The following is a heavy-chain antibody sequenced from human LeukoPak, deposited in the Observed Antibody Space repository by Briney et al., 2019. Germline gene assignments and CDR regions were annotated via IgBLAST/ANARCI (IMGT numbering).Heavy chain of an antibody. CDR2: ISSSSSTI. CDR1: GFTFSTYS. J-gene: IGHJ4*02. Sequence: PGGSLRLSCTVSGFTFSTYSMNWVRQAPGKGLEWVSYISSSSSTIYYADSVRGRFTISRDNAKNSLYLQMNSLRAEDTAVYYCARDRGVYGDDYWGQGTLVTVSS. D-gene: IGHD4-17*01. CDR3: ARDRGVYGDDY. V-gene: IGHV3-48*01.